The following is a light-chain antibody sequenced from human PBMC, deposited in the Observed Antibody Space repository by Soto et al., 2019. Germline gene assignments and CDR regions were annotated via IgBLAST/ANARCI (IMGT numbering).Light chain of an antibody. CDR3: QQYNSDST. CDR1: QSISIW. Sequence: IQMTQSPSTLSASVGDRVTITCPASQSISIWLAWYQQKPEKAPKLLLSKASILESEVPSRFSGSGSGKEFTLTINSLQHDDSVTYCCQQYNSDSTFGQGTKVEIK. CDR2: KAS. J-gene: IGKJ1*01. V-gene: IGKV1-5*03.